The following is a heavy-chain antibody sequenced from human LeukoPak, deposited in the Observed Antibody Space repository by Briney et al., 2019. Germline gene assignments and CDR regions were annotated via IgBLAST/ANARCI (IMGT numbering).Heavy chain of an antibody. D-gene: IGHD3-3*01. J-gene: IGHJ3*02. CDR1: GFTFSSYA. V-gene: IGHV3-23*01. Sequence: GGSLRLSCAASGFTFSSYAMSWVRQAPGKGLEWVSAISGSGGSTYYADSVKGRFTISRDNSKNTLYLRMNSLRAEDTAVYYCAKVTYHSFGVVNDAFDIWGQGTMVTVSS. CDR3: AKVTYHSFGVVNDAFDI. CDR2: ISGSGGST.